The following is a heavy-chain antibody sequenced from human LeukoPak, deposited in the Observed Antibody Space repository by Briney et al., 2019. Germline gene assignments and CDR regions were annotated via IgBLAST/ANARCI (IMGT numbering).Heavy chain of an antibody. J-gene: IGHJ4*02. D-gene: IGHD5-12*01. CDR1: GGSISSGGYY. Sequence: SETLSLTCTVSGGSISSGGYYWSWIRQPPGKGLEWIVYIYHSGSTYYNPSLKSRVTISVDRSKNQFSLKLSSVTAADTAVYYCARRSRGYSGYYFDYWGQGTLVTVSS. V-gene: IGHV4-30-2*01. CDR2: IYHSGST. CDR3: ARRSRGYSGYYFDY.